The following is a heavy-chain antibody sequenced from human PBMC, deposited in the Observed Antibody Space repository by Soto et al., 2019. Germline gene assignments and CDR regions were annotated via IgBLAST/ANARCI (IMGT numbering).Heavy chain of an antibody. CDR2: IIPIFDTG. CDR3: ARVLSLNDGGDAFDI. D-gene: IGHD3-16*01. Sequence: SVKISCKASGGTFSNYAIRWVRQAPEQGLEWMGGIIPIFDTGNYAQKFQGRVTIIADEFTTTAYMELSSLRSEDTAVYYCARVLSLNDGGDAFDIWGQGTMVTVSS. V-gene: IGHV1-69*13. J-gene: IGHJ3*02. CDR1: GGTFSNYA.